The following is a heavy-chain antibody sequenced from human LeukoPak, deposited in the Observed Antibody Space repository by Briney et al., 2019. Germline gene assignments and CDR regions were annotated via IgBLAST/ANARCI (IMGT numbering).Heavy chain of an antibody. J-gene: IGHJ4*02. CDR2: INTYTGNP. CDR3: ARDFASDSTLIDY. Sequence: GASVKVSCKTSGYPFSNYVMNWVRQVPGQEPEWMGWINTYTGNPTYAQGFTGRFVFSLDTSVSTAYLQIVSLKAEDTAVYYCARDFASDSTLIDYWGQGTRVTVSS. V-gene: IGHV7-4-1*01. D-gene: IGHD2-15*01. CDR1: GYPFSNYV.